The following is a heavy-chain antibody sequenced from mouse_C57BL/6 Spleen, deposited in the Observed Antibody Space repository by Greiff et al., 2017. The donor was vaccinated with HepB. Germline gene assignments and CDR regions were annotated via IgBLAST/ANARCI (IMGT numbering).Heavy chain of an antibody. CDR3: AREGYQYYFDY. CDR1: GFTFSSYG. V-gene: IGHV5-6*01. CDR2: ISSGGSYT. J-gene: IGHJ2*01. D-gene: IGHD2-2*01. Sequence: EVHLVESGGDLVKPGGSLKLSCAASGFTFSSYGMSWVRQTPDKRLEWVATISSGGSYTYYPDSVKGRFTISRDNAKNTLYLQMSSLKSEDTAMYYCAREGYQYYFDYWGQGTTLTVSS.